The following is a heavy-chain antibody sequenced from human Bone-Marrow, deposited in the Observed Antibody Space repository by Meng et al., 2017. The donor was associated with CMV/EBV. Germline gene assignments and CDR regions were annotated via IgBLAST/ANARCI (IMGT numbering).Heavy chain of an antibody. CDR1: GFTFSSYA. Sequence: GGSLRLSCAASGFTFSSYAMSWVRQAPGKGLEWVSAISGSGGSTYYADSVKGRFTISRDNAKNSLYLQMNSLRAEDTAVYYCARDYGVKERSGSYGTNYYYYYGMDVWGQGTTVTVSS. J-gene: IGHJ6*02. V-gene: IGHV3-23*01. CDR3: ARDYGVKERSGSYGTNYYYYYGMDV. CDR2: ISGSGGST. D-gene: IGHD3-10*01.